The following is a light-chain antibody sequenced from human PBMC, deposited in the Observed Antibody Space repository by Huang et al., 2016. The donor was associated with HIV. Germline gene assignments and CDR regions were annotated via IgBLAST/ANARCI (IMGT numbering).Light chain of an antibody. V-gene: IGKV3-15*01. CDR3: QQYNNWPPYT. CDR1: QSITTN. J-gene: IGKJ2*01. CDR2: GAS. Sequence: EIVMTQSPATLSVSPGERATLSCRASQSITTNLAWYQQKPGQAPRLLIYGASNRASGIQARFSGSGSGTEFTLTISSLQSEDFALYYCQQYNNWPPYTFGQGTKLEIK.